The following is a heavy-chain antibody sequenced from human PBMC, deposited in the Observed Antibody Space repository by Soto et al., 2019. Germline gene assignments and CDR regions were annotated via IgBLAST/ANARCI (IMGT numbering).Heavy chain of an antibody. V-gene: IGHV3-23*01. CDR3: AKSVGTYGDNTERAERFDP. D-gene: IGHD4-17*01. J-gene: IGHJ5*02. Sequence: EVQLLASGGGLVPPGGSLRLSCAASGIIFNNYAMSWVRQAPGKGLEWVSVITDAGGRTYYAASAQGRFTISRDNSKNTLYLQMHSLRAEDTAIYYCAKSVGTYGDNTERAERFDPWGQGTLVTVSS. CDR1: GIIFNNYA. CDR2: ITDAGGRT.